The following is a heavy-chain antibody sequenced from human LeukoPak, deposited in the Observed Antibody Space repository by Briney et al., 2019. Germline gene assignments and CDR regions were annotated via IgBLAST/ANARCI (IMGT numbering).Heavy chain of an antibody. D-gene: IGHD5-24*01. J-gene: IGHJ6*03. V-gene: IGHV3-23*01. CDR1: GFTFSSYA. Sequence: PGGSLTLSCAASGFTFSSYAMSWVRQAPGKGLEGVSVISGGGGSTYYADSVKGRFTISRDNSKNTLYLQMNSLRAEDTAVYYCAKVGMATIGFYYYYMDVWGKGTTVTVSS. CDR2: ISGGGGST. CDR3: AKVGMATIGFYYYYMDV.